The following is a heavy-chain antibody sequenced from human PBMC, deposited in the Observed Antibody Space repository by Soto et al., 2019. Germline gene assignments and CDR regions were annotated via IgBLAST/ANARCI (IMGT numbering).Heavy chain of an antibody. Sequence: GGSLRLSCAASGFTFGSYWMSWVRQAPGKGLEWVANIKQDGSEKYYVDSVKGRFTISRDNAKNSLYLQMNSLRAEDTAVYYCARDRRVAASKKIAAAGTGGMDVWGQGTTVTVSS. CDR3: ARDRRVAASKKIAAAGTGGMDV. CDR2: IKQDGSEK. D-gene: IGHD6-13*01. V-gene: IGHV3-7*03. J-gene: IGHJ6*02. CDR1: GFTFGSYW.